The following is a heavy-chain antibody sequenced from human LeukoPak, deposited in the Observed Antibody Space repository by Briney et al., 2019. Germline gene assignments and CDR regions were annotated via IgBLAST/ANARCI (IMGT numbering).Heavy chain of an antibody. CDR3: ARAGITMVRGVTDHHLDY. Sequence: PSETLSLTCTVPGGSISSGSYYWSWIRQPPGKGLEWIGSIYYSGSTYYNPSLKSRVTISVDTSKNQFSLKLSSVTAADTAVYYCARAGITMVRGVTDHHLDYWGQGTLVTVSS. CDR2: IYYSGST. CDR1: GGSISSGSYY. J-gene: IGHJ4*02. D-gene: IGHD3-10*01. V-gene: IGHV4-39*07.